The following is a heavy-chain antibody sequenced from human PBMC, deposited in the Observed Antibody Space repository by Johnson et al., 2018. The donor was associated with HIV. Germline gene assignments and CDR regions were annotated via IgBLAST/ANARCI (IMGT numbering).Heavy chain of an antibody. Sequence: VQLVESGGGLVQPGGSLRLSCGASGFSVSNNYMNWVRQAPGKGLAWVSVIYSGGSTYYADSVKGRFTISRDNSKNTLYLQMNRLRAEDRALYYCARGAYSSSRDASDASDIWGQGTMVTVSS. J-gene: IGHJ3*02. CDR1: GFSVSNNY. D-gene: IGHD6-13*01. CDR2: IYSGGST. CDR3: ARGAYSSSRDASDASDI. V-gene: IGHV3-66*01.